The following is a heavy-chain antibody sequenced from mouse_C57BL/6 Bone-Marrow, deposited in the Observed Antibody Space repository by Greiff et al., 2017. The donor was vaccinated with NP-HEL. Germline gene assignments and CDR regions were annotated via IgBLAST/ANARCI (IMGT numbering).Heavy chain of an antibody. CDR1: GYTFTSYG. J-gene: IGHJ2*01. V-gene: IGHV1-81*01. CDR3: ARLPDD. Sequence: QVQLKESGAELARPGASVKLSCKASGYTFTSYGISWVKQRTGQGLEWIGEIYPRSGNTYYNEKFKGKATLTADKSSSTAYMELRSLTSEDSAVYFCARLPDDWGQGTTLTVSS. CDR2: IYPRSGNT.